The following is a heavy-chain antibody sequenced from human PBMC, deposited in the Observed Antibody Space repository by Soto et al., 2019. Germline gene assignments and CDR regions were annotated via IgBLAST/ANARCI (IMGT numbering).Heavy chain of an antibody. CDR2: IYYSGST. CDR3: ARTYDGSGPNSGGYGFDI. D-gene: IGHD3-22*01. J-gene: IGHJ3*02. Sequence: SETLSLTCSVSGGSISSYYWSWIRQPPGKGLEWIAYIYYSGSTSYNPSIKSRVSISLDTSKNQFSLKLSSVTAADTAVYYCARTYDGSGPNSGGYGFDIWGQGTMVT. CDR1: GGSISSYY. V-gene: IGHV4-59*01.